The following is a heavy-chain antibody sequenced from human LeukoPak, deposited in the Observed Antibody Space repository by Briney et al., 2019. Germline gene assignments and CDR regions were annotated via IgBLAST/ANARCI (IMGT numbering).Heavy chain of an antibody. D-gene: IGHD3-16*02. V-gene: IGHV1-18*01. Sequence: ASVKVSCKASGYTLTSYGISWVRQAPGQGLEWRGWISADNGNIKYAQRFQGRVTMTTDTSTSTAYMELRSLRSDGTAVYYCARDVPYRNYHWGSYRTDEAFDIWGQGTLVTVSS. CDR2: ISADNGNI. CDR3: ARDVPYRNYHWGSYRTDEAFDI. CDR1: GYTLTSYG. J-gene: IGHJ3*02.